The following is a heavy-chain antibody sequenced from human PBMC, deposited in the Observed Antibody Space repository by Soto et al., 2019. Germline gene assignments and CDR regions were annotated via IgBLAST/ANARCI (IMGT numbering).Heavy chain of an antibody. D-gene: IGHD3-3*01. V-gene: IGHV3-23*01. J-gene: IGHJ6*03. Sequence: GGSLRLSCAASGFTFSSYAMSWVRQAPGKGLEWVSAISGSGGSTYYADSVKGRFTISRDNSKNTLYLQMNSLRAEDTAVYYCYDFWSGRTQDYYYYMDVWGKGTTVTVSS. CDR1: GFTFSSYA. CDR3: YDFWSGRTQDYYYYMDV. CDR2: ISGSGGST.